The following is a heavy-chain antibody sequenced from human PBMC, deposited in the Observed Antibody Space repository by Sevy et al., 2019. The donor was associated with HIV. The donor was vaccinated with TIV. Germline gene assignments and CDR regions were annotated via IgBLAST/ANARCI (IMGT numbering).Heavy chain of an antibody. J-gene: IGHJ4*02. Sequence: SGPTLVKPTQTLTLTCTFSGFSLSTIGMCVSWIRQPPGKALEWLALIDWDDDKYYSTSLKTRLIISKDTSKNQVVLTVTNVDPVDTATYYGARRYCSSSTCYDTAFDSWGQGTLVTVSS. V-gene: IGHV2-70*12. CDR1: GFSLSTIGMC. CDR2: IDWDDDK. CDR3: ARRYCSSSTCYDTAFDS. D-gene: IGHD2-2*01.